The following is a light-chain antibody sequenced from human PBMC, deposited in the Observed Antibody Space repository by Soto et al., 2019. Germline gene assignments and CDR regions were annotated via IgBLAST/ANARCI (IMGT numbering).Light chain of an antibody. V-gene: IGLV2-8*01. CDR1: SSDVGGYNY. Sequence: QPVLTQPPSASGSPGQSVTISCTGTSSDVGGYNYVSWYQQHPGKAPKLLIYEVSKWPSGVPDRFSGSKSGNTASLTVSGLRAEDEALYFCSSFAGTYNHVLFGGGTKLTVL. J-gene: IGLJ3*02. CDR3: SSFAGTYNHVL. CDR2: EVS.